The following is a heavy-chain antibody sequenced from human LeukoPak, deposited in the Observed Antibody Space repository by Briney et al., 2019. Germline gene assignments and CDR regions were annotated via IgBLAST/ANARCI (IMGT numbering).Heavy chain of an antibody. V-gene: IGHV4-4*02. D-gene: IGHD3-16*01. Sequence: SGTLSLTCAVSGGSLSSSNWWSWVRQHPGKGLEWIGYIYYSGSTYYNPSLKSRVTISVDTSKNQFSLKLSSVTAADTAVYYCARATYYRSRNYYYYGMDVWGQGTTVTVSS. J-gene: IGHJ6*02. CDR3: ARATYYRSRNYYYYGMDV. CDR2: IYYSGST. CDR1: GGSLSSSNW.